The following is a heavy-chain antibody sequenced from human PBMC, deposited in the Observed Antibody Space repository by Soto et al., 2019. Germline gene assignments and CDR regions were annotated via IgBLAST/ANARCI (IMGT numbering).Heavy chain of an antibody. J-gene: IGHJ4*02. V-gene: IGHV3-21*01. D-gene: IGHD6-19*01. CDR1: GFTFSSYS. CDR3: ARHIAVAVPFDY. CDR2: ISSSSSYI. Sequence: EVQLVESGGGLVKPGGSLRLSCAASGFTFSSYSMNWVRQAPGKGLEWVSSISSSSSYIYYSDSVKGRFTISRDNAKNSLYLQINSLRAEDTAVYYCARHIAVAVPFDYWGQGTLVTVAS.